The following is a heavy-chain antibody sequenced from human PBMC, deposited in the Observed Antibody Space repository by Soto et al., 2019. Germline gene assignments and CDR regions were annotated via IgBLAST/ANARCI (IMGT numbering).Heavy chain of an antibody. CDR2: ILAIFGTA. CDR1: GGAFSKYA. D-gene: IGHD3-22*01. Sequence: QVQLVQSGAELKKPGSSVKVSCTASGGAFSKYAISWVRQAPGQGREWMGGILAIFGTAHYAQKFQGRVSLTADASSSTVYLELRTLTSYNACVYFSAAPDSRGPYHEFHYSGEGTLVSVSS. V-gene: IGHV1-69*01. J-gene: IGHJ4*02. CDR3: AAPDSRGPYHEFHY.